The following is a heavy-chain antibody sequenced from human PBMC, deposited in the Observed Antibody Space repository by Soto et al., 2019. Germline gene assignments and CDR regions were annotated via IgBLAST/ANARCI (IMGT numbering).Heavy chain of an antibody. CDR3: AKDTGRGVGSVFYX. J-gene: IGHJ4*02. Sequence: GGSLRLSWAPSGFIFSNYAMSWVRQARGKGLEWVSSISCSGADTYYTQSVKVRFTISRDNFKNTLYLQMNSRRAEDTAVYYCAKDTGRGVGSVFYXWGQGTRFTASX. CDR2: ISCSGADT. D-gene: IGHD2-15*01. CDR1: GFIFSNYA. V-gene: IGHV3-23*01.